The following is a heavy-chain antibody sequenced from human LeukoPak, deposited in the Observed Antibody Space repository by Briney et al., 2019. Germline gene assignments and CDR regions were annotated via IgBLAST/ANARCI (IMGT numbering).Heavy chain of an antibody. Sequence: GGSLRLSCAASGFAFSRYWMHWIRQAPGKGLVMVSAIYTDGTTKRYADSVKGRFTISRDNAKNTLYLQMNSLSVEDTAVYYCASLVVTDDWAFDIWGQGTMVTVSS. V-gene: IGHV3-74*01. CDR1: GFAFSRYW. CDR3: ASLVVTDDWAFDI. D-gene: IGHD2-21*02. CDR2: IYTDGTTK. J-gene: IGHJ3*02.